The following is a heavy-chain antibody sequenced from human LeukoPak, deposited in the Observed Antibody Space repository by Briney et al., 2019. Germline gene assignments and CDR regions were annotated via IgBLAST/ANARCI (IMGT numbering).Heavy chain of an antibody. D-gene: IGHD1-26*01. CDR1: GYTFTSYD. CDR3: AIIGVQWELLVDY. Sequence: ASVKVSCKASGYTFTSYDINWVRQATGQGLEWMGWMDPNSGNTGYAQKFQGGVTMTRKTSISTAYMELSSLRSEDTAVYYCAIIGVQWELLVDYWGQGTLVTVSS. V-gene: IGHV1-8*01. CDR2: MDPNSGNT. J-gene: IGHJ4*02.